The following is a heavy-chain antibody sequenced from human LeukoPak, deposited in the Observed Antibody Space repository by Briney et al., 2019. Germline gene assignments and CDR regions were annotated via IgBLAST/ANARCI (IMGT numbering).Heavy chain of an antibody. CDR2: TYYRSKWYN. V-gene: IGHV6-1*01. CDR3: ARSVADLDY. J-gene: IGHJ4*02. D-gene: IGHD6-19*01. Sequence: SQTLSLTCAISGDSVSRTSAAWSWIRQSASRGLEWLGRTYYRSKWYNEYAVSVKSRITIDPDTSKNQFSLQLNSVTPEDTAVYYCARSVADLDYWGQGTLVTVSS. CDR1: GDSVSRTSAA.